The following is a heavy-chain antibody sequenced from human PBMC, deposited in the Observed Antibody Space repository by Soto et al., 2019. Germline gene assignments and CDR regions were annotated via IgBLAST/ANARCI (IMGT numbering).Heavy chain of an antibody. J-gene: IGHJ6*02. CDR2: INPSGGSR. V-gene: IGHV1-46*01. CDR3: ARESPGFNKFTFFYCMDV. Sequence: ASVKVSCKASGYTFTSYYMHWVRQAPGQGLEWMGIINPSGGSRSYAQKFQGRVTMTRDTSTSTVYMELSSLRSEDTAVYYCARESPGFNKFTFFYCMDVCGQGTTVTV. CDR1: GYTFTSYY. D-gene: IGHD3-3*02.